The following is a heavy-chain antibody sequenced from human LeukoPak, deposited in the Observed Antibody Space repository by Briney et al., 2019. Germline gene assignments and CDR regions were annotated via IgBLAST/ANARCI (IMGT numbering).Heavy chain of an antibody. CDR3: ARGDSFSSPDDAFDI. CDR2: IKQDEREK. V-gene: IGHV3-7*05. Sequence: GGSLRLSCAASGFTFNLYWMNWVRQAPGKGLEWVANIKQDEREKYYVDSVKGRFTISRDNAKNSLYLQVNSLRTEDTAMYYCARGDSFSSPDDAFDIWGQGTMVTVSS. D-gene: IGHD6-6*01. CDR1: GFTFNLYW. J-gene: IGHJ3*02.